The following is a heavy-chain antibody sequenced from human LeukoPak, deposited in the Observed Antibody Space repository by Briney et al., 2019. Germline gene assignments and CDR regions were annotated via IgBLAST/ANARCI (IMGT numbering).Heavy chain of an antibody. D-gene: IGHD6-13*01. CDR1: GYTFTSYG. CDR2: ISAYNGNT. V-gene: IGHV1-18*04. J-gene: IGHJ3*02. CDR3: ARDRSSWLSNAFGI. Sequence: ASVKVSCKASGYTFTSYGISWVRQAPGQGLEWMGWISAYNGNTNYAQKLQGRVTMTTDTSTSTAYMELRSLRSDDTAVYYCARDRSSWLSNAFGIWGQGTMVTVSS.